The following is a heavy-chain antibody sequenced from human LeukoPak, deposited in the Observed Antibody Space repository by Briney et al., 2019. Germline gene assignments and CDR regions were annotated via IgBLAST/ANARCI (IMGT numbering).Heavy chain of an antibody. Sequence: SETLSLTCGVSGYPIGSGYFWGWIRQPPGRGLEWIATIYYSGTTYYNPSLKSRITISMDTSKNQFSLKLTSVTAADTALYNCARHGNYNWNDGRTFDYWGQGTLVTVSS. V-gene: IGHV4-38-2*01. J-gene: IGHJ4*02. CDR2: IYYSGTT. CDR1: GYPIGSGYF. CDR3: ARHGNYNWNDGRTFDY. D-gene: IGHD1-1*01.